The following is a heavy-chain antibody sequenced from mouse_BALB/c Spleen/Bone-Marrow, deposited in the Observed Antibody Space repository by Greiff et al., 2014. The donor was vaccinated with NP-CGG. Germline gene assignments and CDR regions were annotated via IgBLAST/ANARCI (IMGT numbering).Heavy chain of an antibody. D-gene: IGHD1-1*01. Sequence: EVMLVESGGGLVKPGGSLKLSCAASGFTFSSYAMSWVRQTPEKRLEWVATISSGGSYTYYADSVKGRFTISRDTAKNTLYLQMSSLRSEDTAIYYCARQDYYGSSPHWYFDVWGAGTTVTVSS. V-gene: IGHV5-9-1*01. CDR1: GFTFSSYA. CDR3: ARQDYYGSSPHWYFDV. CDR2: ISSGGSYT. J-gene: IGHJ1*01.